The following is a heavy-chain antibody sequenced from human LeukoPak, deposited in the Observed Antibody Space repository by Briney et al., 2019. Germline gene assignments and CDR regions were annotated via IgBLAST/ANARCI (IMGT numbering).Heavy chain of an antibody. CDR3: ATFPYYFDSSGSYYFDF. V-gene: IGHV3-11*04. CDR1: GFTFSDYY. D-gene: IGHD3-22*01. CDR2: ISSSGSTI. J-gene: IGHJ4*02. Sequence: GGSLGLSCAASGFTFSDYYMSWIRQAPGKGLEWVSYISSSGSTIYYADSVKGRFTISRDNAKNSLYLQMNSLRAEDTAVYYCATFPYYFDSSGSYYFDFWGQGTLVTVSS.